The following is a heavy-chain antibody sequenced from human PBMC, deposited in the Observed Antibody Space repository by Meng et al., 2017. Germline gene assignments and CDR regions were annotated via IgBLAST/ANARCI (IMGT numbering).Heavy chain of an antibody. D-gene: IGHD3-3*01. CDR1: GGSFSEYH. V-gene: IGHV4-34*01. J-gene: IGHJ4*02. CDR2: INHGGSS. CDR3: ARASPQRRFLSY. Sequence: QVQLQQWGAGWLKPSDTLSLMCAVYGGSFSEYHWSWIRQPPGKGLEWIGEINHGGSSNYNPSLRSRVTISVDRSRNQVSLKLTSVTAADTAVYYCARASPQRRFLSYWGQGTLVTVSS.